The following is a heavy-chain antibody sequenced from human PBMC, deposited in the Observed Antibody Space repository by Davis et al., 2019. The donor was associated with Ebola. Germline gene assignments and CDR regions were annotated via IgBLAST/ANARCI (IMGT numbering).Heavy chain of an antibody. D-gene: IGHD6-19*01. Sequence: MPSETLSLTCTVSGGSISSSSYYWGWIRQPPGKGLEWIGSIYYSGSTYYNPSLKSRVTISVDTSKNQFSLKLSSVTAADTAVYYCARHSEQWLVKGWGQGTLVTVSS. CDR2: IYYSGST. CDR3: ARHSEQWLVKG. CDR1: GGSISSSSYY. V-gene: IGHV4-39*01. J-gene: IGHJ4*02.